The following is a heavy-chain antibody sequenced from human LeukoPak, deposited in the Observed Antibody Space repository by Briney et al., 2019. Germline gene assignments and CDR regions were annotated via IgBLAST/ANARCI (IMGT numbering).Heavy chain of an antibody. Sequence: SVKVSCKASGGTFSSYAISWVRQAPGQGLEWIGGIIPIFGTANYAQKFQGRVTITADESTSTAYMELSSLRSEDTAVYYCASSQWELLLYYGMDVWGQGTTVTVSS. CDR1: GGTFSSYA. CDR2: IIPIFGTA. D-gene: IGHD1-26*01. V-gene: IGHV1-69*13. J-gene: IGHJ6*02. CDR3: ASSQWELLLYYGMDV.